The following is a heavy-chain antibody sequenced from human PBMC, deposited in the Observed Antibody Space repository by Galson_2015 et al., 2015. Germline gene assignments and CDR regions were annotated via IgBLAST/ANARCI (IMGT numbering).Heavy chain of an antibody. CDR1: GFTFSIYR. J-gene: IGHJ4*02. CDR3: ARAGGIRLIVVLTAIQVDS. V-gene: IGHV3-21*01. CDR2: IDGSTKAI. D-gene: IGHD2-21*02. Sequence: SLRLSCAASGFTFSIYRVNWIRQAPGKGLEWVSSIDGSTKAIYYADSVKGRFTISRDNAKNSVYLHMNSLRAEDTALYYCARAGGIRLIVVLTAIQVDSWGRGALATVSS.